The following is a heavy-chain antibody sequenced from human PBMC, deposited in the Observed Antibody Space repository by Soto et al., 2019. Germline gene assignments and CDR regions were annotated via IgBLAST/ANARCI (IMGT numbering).Heavy chain of an antibody. CDR1: GFTFSSYA. V-gene: IGHV3-23*01. CDR2: ISGSGGST. Sequence: PGGSLRLSCAASGFTFSSYAMSWVRQAPGKGLEWVSAISGSGGSTYYADSVKGRFTISRDNSKNTLYLQMNSLRAADTAVYYCARVGDIAVAGTFRQYYYYGMDVWGQGTTVTVSS. J-gene: IGHJ6*02. CDR3: ARVGDIAVAGTFRQYYYYGMDV. D-gene: IGHD6-19*01.